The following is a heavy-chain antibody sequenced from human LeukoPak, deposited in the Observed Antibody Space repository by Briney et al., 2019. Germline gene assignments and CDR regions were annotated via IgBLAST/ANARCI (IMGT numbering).Heavy chain of an antibody. J-gene: IGHJ4*02. V-gene: IGHV3-21*01. CDR1: GFTFNTYR. CDR3: VRVTTTYYYDSGGYCDY. Sequence: KPGGALRLPCAASGFTFNTYRMNWVRQAPGKGLEWVSSISSTSRHLYYPDPVKGRFTISRDNAKKSLHLQMNSLRADDSAVYYCVRVTTTYYYDSGGYCDYWGQGTLVTVSS. D-gene: IGHD3-22*01. CDR2: ISSTSRHL.